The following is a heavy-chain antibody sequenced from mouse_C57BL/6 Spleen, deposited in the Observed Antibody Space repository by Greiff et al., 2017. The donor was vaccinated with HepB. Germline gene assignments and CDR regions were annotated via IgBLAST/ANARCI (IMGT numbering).Heavy chain of an antibody. V-gene: IGHV1-81*01. Sequence: VQLQQSGAELARPGASVKLSCKASGYTFTSYGISWVKQRTGQGLEWIGEIYPRSGNTYYNEKFKGKATLTADKSSSTAYMELRSLTSEDSAVYFCARAESPYYGNYDAMDYWGQGTSVTVSS. CDR3: ARAESPYYGNYDAMDY. CDR2: IYPRSGNT. J-gene: IGHJ4*01. D-gene: IGHD2-10*01. CDR1: GYTFTSYG.